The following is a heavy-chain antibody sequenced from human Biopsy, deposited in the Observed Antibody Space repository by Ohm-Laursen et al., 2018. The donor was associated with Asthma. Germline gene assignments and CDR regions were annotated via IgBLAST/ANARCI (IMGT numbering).Heavy chain of an antibody. V-gene: IGHV1-3*01. CDR1: GYTFINYA. CDR3: ARTYFDFLTGQVHDAFAM. Sequence: SVKVSCKASGYTFINYAIHWVRQAPGHSLEWMGWINAANGNTKYSQKFQGRLTISRDTYASTAYMDLRSLRSEDTAVYYCARTYFDFLTGQVHDAFAMWGQRTMVTVSS. J-gene: IGHJ3*02. D-gene: IGHD3-9*01. CDR2: INAANGNT.